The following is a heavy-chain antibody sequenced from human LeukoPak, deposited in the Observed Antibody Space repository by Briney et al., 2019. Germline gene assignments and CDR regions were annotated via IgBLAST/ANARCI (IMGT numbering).Heavy chain of an antibody. CDR3: ARAGGVGATGIDY. CDR2: MNPKSGNT. CDR1: GYTFTSYD. V-gene: IGHV1-8*01. D-gene: IGHD1-26*01. Sequence: GGSVKVSCKASGYTFTSYDIDWVRQATGQGLEGVGWMNPKSGNTGYAQKFQGRDTMTRNTPISTPYMELSSLRSEDTALYYCARAGGVGATGIDYWGQGTLVTVSS. J-gene: IGHJ4*02.